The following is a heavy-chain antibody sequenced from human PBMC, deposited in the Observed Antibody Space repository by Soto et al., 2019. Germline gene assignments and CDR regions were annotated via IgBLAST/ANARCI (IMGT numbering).Heavy chain of an antibody. D-gene: IGHD6-19*01. CDR1: GFTFSSYG. V-gene: IGHV3-33*01. CDR3: ARYFGTSGWFYYFDY. Sequence: QVQLVESGGGVVQPGRSLRLSCAASGFTFSSYGMHWVRQAPGKGLEWVAFIYYDGSTEYYTDSVKGRFTISRDNSKNTVDLQRNSLRAEDTAVYYCARYFGTSGWFYYFDYWGQGTLVTVSS. CDR2: IYYDGSTE. J-gene: IGHJ4*02.